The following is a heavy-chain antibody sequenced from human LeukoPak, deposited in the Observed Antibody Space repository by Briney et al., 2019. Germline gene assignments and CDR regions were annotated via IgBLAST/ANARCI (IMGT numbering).Heavy chain of an antibody. J-gene: IGHJ4*02. D-gene: IGHD3-10*01. CDR2: IKQDGSEK. CDR1: GFTFSSYW. Sequence: PGGSLRLSCAASGFTFSSYWMSWVRQAPGKGPEWVANIKQDGSEKYYVDSVKGRFTISRDNAKNSLYLQMNSLRAEDTAVYYCARDSYYYGSGSSSDEYYFDYWGQGTLVTVSS. V-gene: IGHV3-7*01. CDR3: ARDSYYYGSGSSSDEYYFDY.